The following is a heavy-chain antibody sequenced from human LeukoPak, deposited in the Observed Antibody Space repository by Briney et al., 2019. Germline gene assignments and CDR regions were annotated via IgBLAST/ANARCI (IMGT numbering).Heavy chain of an antibody. CDR3: ARAVSGGSSFFYMDV. Sequence: ASVKVSCKASSFIFNNYGISWVRQAPGQGLEWMGWISVYNDNTKYSQNLQGRVTLTTDKSTNAAYMELRSLRSDDTAIYYCARAVSGGSSFFYMDVWGKGTTVTISS. CDR1: SFIFNNYG. V-gene: IGHV1-18*01. J-gene: IGHJ6*03. D-gene: IGHD2-15*01. CDR2: ISVYNDNT.